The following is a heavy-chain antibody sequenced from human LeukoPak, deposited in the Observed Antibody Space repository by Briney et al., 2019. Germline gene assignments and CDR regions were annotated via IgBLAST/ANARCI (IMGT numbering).Heavy chain of an antibody. J-gene: IGHJ4*02. Sequence: SSETLSLTCTVSGYSISSGYYWGWIRQPPGKGLEWIGSIYHRGSTYYNPSLKSRVTISVDTSKNQFSLKLSSVTAADTAVYYCARDRAARYSSSWYDYWGQGTLVTVSS. D-gene: IGHD6-13*01. V-gene: IGHV4-38-2*02. CDR1: GYSISSGYY. CDR2: IYHRGST. CDR3: ARDRAARYSSSWYDY.